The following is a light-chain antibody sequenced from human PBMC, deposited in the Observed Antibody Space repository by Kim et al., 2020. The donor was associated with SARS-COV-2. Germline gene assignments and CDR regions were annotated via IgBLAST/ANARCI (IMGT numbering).Light chain of an antibody. CDR3: HQYNSYPYI. CDR2: KAS. Sequence: SASVGHRVPITCRASQSISARFAWYQQKPGKAPKLLINKASTLESGVPPRFSGSGSGTEFTLTISSLQPDDFATYYCHQYNSYPYIFGQGTKLEI. J-gene: IGKJ2*01. CDR1: QSISAR. V-gene: IGKV1-5*03.